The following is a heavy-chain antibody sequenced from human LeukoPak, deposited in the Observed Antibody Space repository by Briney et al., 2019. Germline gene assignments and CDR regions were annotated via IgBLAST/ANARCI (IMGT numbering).Heavy chain of an antibody. CDR1: GYTFTDYY. CDR3: ARSTTTMTTGGFDY. V-gene: IGHV1-2*06. Sequence: ASVKVSCKASGYTFTDYYMHWVRQAPGQGPEWLGRINPNGGGTKFVQAFQDRVTMTRDTSINTAYMELSKLRSDDTAVYYCARSTTTMTTGGFDYWGQGTLVTVSS. D-gene: IGHD4-17*01. CDR2: INPNGGGT. J-gene: IGHJ4*02.